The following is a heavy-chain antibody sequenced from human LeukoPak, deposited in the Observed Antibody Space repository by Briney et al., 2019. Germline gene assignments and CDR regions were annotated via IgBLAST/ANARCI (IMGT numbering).Heavy chain of an antibody. Sequence: LSETLSLTCTVSGGSISSSSYYWGWIRQAPGKGLEWIGSIYHSGSTHYNPSLKSRVTISVDTSKNQFSLNLSSVTAADTAVYYCARVGVGGPYYYMDVWGKGTTVTVSS. J-gene: IGHJ6*03. D-gene: IGHD1-26*01. V-gene: IGHV4-39*01. CDR2: IYHSGST. CDR3: ARVGVGGPYYYMDV. CDR1: GGSISSSSYY.